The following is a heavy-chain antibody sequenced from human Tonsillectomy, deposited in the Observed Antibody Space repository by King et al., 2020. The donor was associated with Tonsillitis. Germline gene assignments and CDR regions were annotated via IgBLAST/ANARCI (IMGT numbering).Heavy chain of an antibody. Sequence: VQLVESGGGLVQPGGSLRLSCAASGFTFSSYNMNWVRQAPGKGLEWVSFISSSSRTIYYADSVKGRFTISRDNAKNSLYLQMNSLRAEDTAVYYCARDRRAMVGVALPFDPWGQGTLVTVSS. J-gene: IGHJ5*02. V-gene: IGHV3-48*01. CDR2: ISSSSRTI. CDR1: GFTFSSYN. D-gene: IGHD3-3*01. CDR3: ARDRRAMVGVALPFDP.